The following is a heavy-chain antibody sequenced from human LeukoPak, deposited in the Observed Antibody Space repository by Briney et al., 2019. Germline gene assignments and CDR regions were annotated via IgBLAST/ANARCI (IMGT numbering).Heavy chain of an antibody. CDR2: ISYDGSNK. Sequence: PGGSLRLSCAASGFTFSSYATHWVRQAPGKGLEWVAVISYDGSNKYYADSVKGRFTISRDNSKNTLYLQMNSLRAEDTAVYYCARALAAAGIDYWGQGTLVTVSS. CDR1: GFTFSSYA. J-gene: IGHJ4*02. D-gene: IGHD6-13*01. V-gene: IGHV3-30-3*01. CDR3: ARALAAAGIDY.